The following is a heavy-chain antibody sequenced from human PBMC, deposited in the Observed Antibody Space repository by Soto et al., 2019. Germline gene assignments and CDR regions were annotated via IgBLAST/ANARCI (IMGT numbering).Heavy chain of an antibody. J-gene: IGHJ4*02. V-gene: IGHV4-59*01. Sequence: PSETLSLTCTVSVGSISSYYWSWIRQPPGKGLEWIGYIYYSGSTNYNPSLKSRVTISVDTSKNQFSLKLSSVTAADTAVYYCSASYYDSSGYYGIDYWGQGTLVTVSS. CDR3: SASYYDSSGYYGIDY. CDR2: IYYSGST. CDR1: VGSISSYY. D-gene: IGHD3-22*01.